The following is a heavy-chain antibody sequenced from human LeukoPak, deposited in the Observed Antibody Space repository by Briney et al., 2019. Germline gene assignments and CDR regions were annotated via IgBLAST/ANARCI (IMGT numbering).Heavy chain of an antibody. V-gene: IGHV3-74*01. Sequence: GGSLRLSCAASGFTFSSYAMSWVRQVPGKGLMWVSRINNDGRDTTYADSVKGRFTISRDNAKDTLYLQMNSLRAEDTAVYYCARGSSGWFPFDYWGQGTLVTVSS. CDR2: INNDGRDT. CDR3: ARGSSGWFPFDY. J-gene: IGHJ4*02. D-gene: IGHD6-19*01. CDR1: GFTFSSYA.